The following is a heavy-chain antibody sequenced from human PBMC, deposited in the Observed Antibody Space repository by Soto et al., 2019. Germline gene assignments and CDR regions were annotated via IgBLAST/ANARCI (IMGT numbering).Heavy chain of an antibody. CDR2: INIASCDT. V-gene: IGHV1-2*02. Sequence: QVQLVQSGAEVKKPGASVKVSCKASGYTFTGYYMHWVRQAPGQGFEWMAWINIASCDTHSAQKFRGRVTLTRDTSVSTAYMELTGLKSDDTAVYYCARTQTTDYWGQGTLVTVSS. J-gene: IGHJ4*02. CDR3: ARTQTTDY. CDR1: GYTFTGYY.